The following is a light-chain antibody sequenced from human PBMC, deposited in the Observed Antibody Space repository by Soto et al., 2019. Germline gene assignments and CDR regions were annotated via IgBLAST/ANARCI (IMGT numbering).Light chain of an antibody. CDR1: QTISSW. Sequence: DTQMTQSPSTLSGSVGDRVTITCRASQTISSWLAWYQQKPGKAPKLLIYKASTLKSGVPSRFSGSGSGTEFTLTISRLEPEDFAVYYCQQYGSPPTWTFGQGTKVDIK. CDR2: KAS. CDR3: QQYGSPPTWT. V-gene: IGKV1-5*03. J-gene: IGKJ1*01.